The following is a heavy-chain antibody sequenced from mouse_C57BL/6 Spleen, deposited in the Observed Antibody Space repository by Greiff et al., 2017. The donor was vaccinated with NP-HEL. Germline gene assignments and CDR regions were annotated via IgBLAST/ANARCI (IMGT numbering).Heavy chain of an antibody. D-gene: IGHD1-1*01. CDR1: GYTFTSYW. CDR2: IDPSDSET. Sequence: QVQLKQPGAELVRPGSSVKLSCKASGYTFTSYWMHWVKQRPIQGLEWIGNIDPSDSETHYNQKFKDKATLTVDKSSSTAYMQLSSLTSEDSAVYYCARNYGSSGNFDVWGTGTTVTVSS. CDR3: ARNYGSSGNFDV. J-gene: IGHJ1*03. V-gene: IGHV1-52*01.